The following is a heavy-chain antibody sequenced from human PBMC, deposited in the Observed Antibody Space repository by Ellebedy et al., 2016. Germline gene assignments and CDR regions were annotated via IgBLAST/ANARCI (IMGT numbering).Heavy chain of an antibody. CDR1: GSTLSTYW. D-gene: IGHD3-10*01. CDR2: IKQDGSNK. CDR3: ANVGGSGTYYNGY. V-gene: IGHV3-7*03. Sequence: GESLKISCVASGSTLSTYWLSWFRQAPGKGLEWVANIKQDGSNKHYVDSVKGRFTISRDNSKNRLYLQMSSLKVEDTATYYCANVGGSGTYYNGYWGQGTLITVSS. J-gene: IGHJ4*02.